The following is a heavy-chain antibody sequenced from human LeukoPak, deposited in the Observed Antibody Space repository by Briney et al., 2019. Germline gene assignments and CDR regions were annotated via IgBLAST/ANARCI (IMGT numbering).Heavy chain of an antibody. CDR2: TNPSGGST. D-gene: IGHD1-26*01. CDR1: GYTFTSYY. Sequence: GASVKVSCKASGYTFTSYYMHWVRQAPGQGLEWMGITNPSGGSTTYAQNFQGRVTMTRDTSTSTVYMELSSLGSEDTAVYYCARDPKPKVGAPFYGMDVWGQGTTVTVSS. V-gene: IGHV1-46*01. CDR3: ARDPKPKVGAPFYGMDV. J-gene: IGHJ6*02.